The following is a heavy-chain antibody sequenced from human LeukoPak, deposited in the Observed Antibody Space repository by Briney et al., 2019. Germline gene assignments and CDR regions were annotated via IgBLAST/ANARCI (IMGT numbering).Heavy chain of an antibody. CDR1: GYTFTGYY. Sequence: GASVKVSCKASGYTFTGYYMHWVRQAPGQGLEWMGWINPNSGGTNYAQKFQGRVTMTRDTSISTAYMELSRLRSDDTAVYYCARDLGGTMIVAWYFDLWGRGTLVTVSS. J-gene: IGHJ2*01. CDR2: INPNSGGT. V-gene: IGHV1-2*02. CDR3: ARDLGGTMIVAWYFDL. D-gene: IGHD3-22*01.